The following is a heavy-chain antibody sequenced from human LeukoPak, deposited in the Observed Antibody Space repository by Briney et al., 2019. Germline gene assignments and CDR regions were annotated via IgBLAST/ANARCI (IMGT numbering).Heavy chain of an antibody. D-gene: IGHD6-19*01. CDR3: ARGYSSGWYSNH. J-gene: IGHJ5*02. V-gene: IGHV3-53*01. Sequence: GALRLSCAASGFTVSSNYMSWVRQAPGKGLEWVSILYSGGTTYCADSVKGRFTISRDNSKNTLYLQMNSLRAEDTAVYYCARGYSSGWYSNHWGQGTLVTVSS. CDR2: LYSGGTT. CDR1: GFTVSSNY.